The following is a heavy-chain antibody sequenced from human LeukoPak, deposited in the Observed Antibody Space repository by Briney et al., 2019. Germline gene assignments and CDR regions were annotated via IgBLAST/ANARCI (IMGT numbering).Heavy chain of an antibody. V-gene: IGHV1-2*02. J-gene: IGHJ5*02. D-gene: IGHD2-15*01. CDR3: ARGTVGYCSGGSCYWFDP. CDR1: GYTFTGYY. Sequence: ASLKVSYKASGYTFTGYYMHWVRQSPGQRLGWMGWINPNSGGTNYAQKFQGRVTMTRDTSISTAYMELSRLRSDDTAVYYCARGTVGYCSGGSCYWFDPWGQGTLVTVSS. CDR2: INPNSGGT.